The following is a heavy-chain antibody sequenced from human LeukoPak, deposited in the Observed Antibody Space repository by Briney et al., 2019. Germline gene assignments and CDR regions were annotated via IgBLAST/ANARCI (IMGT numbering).Heavy chain of an antibody. CDR1: GGSFSGYY. CDR3: ARHESRDGYSYPFDY. V-gene: IGHV4-59*08. CDR2: IYYSGST. D-gene: IGHD5-24*01. Sequence: SETLSLTCAVYGGSFSGYYWSWIRQPPGKGLEWIGYIYYSGSTNYNPSLKSRVTISVDTSKNQFSLKLSSVTAADTAVYYCARHESRDGYSYPFDYWGQGTLVTVSS. J-gene: IGHJ4*02.